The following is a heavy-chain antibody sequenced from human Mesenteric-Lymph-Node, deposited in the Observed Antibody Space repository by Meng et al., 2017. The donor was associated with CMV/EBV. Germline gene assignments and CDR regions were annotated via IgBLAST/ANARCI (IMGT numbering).Heavy chain of an antibody. V-gene: IGHV4-31*02. D-gene: IGHD6-13*01. CDR2: IYYSGST. CDR3: ARGGRYSSTPGDFDY. CDR1: RSSGSRVYC. J-gene: IGHJ4*02. Sequence: RSSGSRVYCLGWIRQQQGQGLEWIGYIYYSGSTYSAPSLKSRVTIAVDTSKNQFSLELSSVTAADTAVYYCARGGRYSSTPGDFDYWGQGTLVTVSS.